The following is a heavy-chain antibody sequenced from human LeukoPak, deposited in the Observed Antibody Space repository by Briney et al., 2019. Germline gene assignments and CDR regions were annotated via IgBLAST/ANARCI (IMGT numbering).Heavy chain of an antibody. V-gene: IGHV3-7*04. D-gene: IGHD5-24*01. CDR3: AKDRAWLQFDY. J-gene: IGHJ4*02. CDR1: GFTFSNYW. CDR2: IKKGGSDK. Sequence: PGGSLRLSCAASGFTFSNYWMSWVRQAPGKGLEWVADIKKGGSDKYHVDSVKGRFTISRDNAKNSLYLQMNSLRAEDTAVYYCAKDRAWLQFDYWGQGTLVTVSS.